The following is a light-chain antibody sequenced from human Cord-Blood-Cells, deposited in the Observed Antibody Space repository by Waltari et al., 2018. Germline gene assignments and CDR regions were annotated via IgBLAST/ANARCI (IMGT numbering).Light chain of an antibody. J-gene: IGLJ2*01. V-gene: IGLV2-11*01. CDR3: CSYAGSSDVV. CDR1: STAVGGYNY. CDR2: DVS. Sequence: QSALTQPRSVSGYPGQSVTISCTGTSTAVGGYNYVSWYQQHPGKAPKRMIYDVSKRPSGVPDRFSGSKSGNTASLTISGLQAEDEADYYCCSYAGSSDVVFGGGTKLTVL.